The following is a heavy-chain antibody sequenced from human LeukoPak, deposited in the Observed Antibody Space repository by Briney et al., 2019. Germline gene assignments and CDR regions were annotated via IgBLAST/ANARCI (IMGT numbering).Heavy chain of an antibody. CDR1: GFSVSNNY. Sequence: GGSLRLSCVTSGFSVSNNYMSWVRQAPGKGLEWVSVIYSGGSTYYADSVKGRFTVSRDNSKNTLYLQMNSLRAEDTAVYYCARGQRDSSSWYGVFDYWGQGTLVTVSS. J-gene: IGHJ4*02. CDR2: IYSGGST. CDR3: ARGQRDSSSWYGVFDY. D-gene: IGHD6-13*01. V-gene: IGHV3-66*01.